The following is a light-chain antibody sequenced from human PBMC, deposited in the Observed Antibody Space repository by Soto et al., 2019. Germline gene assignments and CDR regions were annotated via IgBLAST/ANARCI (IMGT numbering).Light chain of an antibody. CDR2: TNN. J-gene: IGLJ2*01. Sequence: QSVLTQPPSASRTPGQRVTISCSGSSSNIGSYTVNWYQDLPGAAPKVLIYTNNRRPSGVPDRFSGSKSGTSASLAISGLQSEDEADYYCAAWDDSLNGVVFGGGTKVTVL. CDR3: AAWDDSLNGVV. CDR1: SSNIGSYT. V-gene: IGLV1-44*01.